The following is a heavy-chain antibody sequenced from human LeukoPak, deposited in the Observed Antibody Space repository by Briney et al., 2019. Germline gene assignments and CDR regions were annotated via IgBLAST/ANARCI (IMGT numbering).Heavy chain of an antibody. CDR1: GFTFDDYG. D-gene: IGHD3-10*01. J-gene: IGHJ4*02. CDR3: ARAVTMVRGVQYFDY. V-gene: IGHV3-20*01. Sequence: GGSLRLSCAASGFTFDDYGMSWVRQAPGKGLEWVSGINWNGGSTGYADSVKGRFTISRDNAKNSLYLQMNSLRAEDTALYHCARAVTMVRGVQYFDYWGQGTLVTVSS. CDR2: INWNGGST.